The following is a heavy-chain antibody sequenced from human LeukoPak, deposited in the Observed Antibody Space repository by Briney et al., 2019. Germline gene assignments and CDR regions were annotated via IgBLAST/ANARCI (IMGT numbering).Heavy chain of an antibody. J-gene: IGHJ4*02. CDR1: GGTFSSYA. V-gene: IGHV1-69*01. CDR2: IIPIFGTA. CDR3: ARVYSSGWGLDY. D-gene: IGHD6-19*01. Sequence: SVKVSCKASGGTFSSYAISWVRQAPGQGLEWMGGIIPIFGTANYAQKFQGRVTITADEPTSTAYMELSSLRSEDTAVYYCARVYSSGWGLDYWGQGTLVTVSS.